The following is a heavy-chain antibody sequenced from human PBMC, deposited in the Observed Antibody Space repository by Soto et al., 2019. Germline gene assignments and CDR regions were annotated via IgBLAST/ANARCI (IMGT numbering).Heavy chain of an antibody. CDR2: INPHSGAT. CDR1: GYIFSANY. D-gene: IGHD6-19*01. CDR3: ARYSSGWPYYFDY. Sequence: GASVKGSCKASGYIFSANYIHWVRQAPGQGLEWLGWINPHSGATNYAQKFLGRVTMSADTSASTAYMDLARLKSDDTAVYYCARYSSGWPYYFDYWGQGTLVTVSS. J-gene: IGHJ4*02. V-gene: IGHV1-2*02.